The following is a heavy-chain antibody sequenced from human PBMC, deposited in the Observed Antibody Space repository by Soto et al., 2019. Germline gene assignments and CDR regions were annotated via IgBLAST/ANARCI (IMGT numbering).Heavy chain of an antibody. CDR1: GGSFSGYY. D-gene: IGHD6-13*01. V-gene: IGHV4-34*01. J-gene: IGHJ5*02. CDR2: INHSGST. Sequence: SETLSLTCAVYGGSFSGYYWSWIRQPPGKGLEWIGEINHSGSTNYNPSLKSRVTISVDTSKNQFSLKLSSATAADTAVYYCARAPRIAAAGTVWFDPWGQGTLVTVSS. CDR3: ARAPRIAAAGTVWFDP.